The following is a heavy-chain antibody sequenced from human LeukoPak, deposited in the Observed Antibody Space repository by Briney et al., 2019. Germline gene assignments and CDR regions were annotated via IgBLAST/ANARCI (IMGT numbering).Heavy chain of an antibody. Sequence: SVKVSCKASGGTFISYAISWVRQAPGQGLEWMGGIIPIFGTANYAQKFQGRVTITADESTSTAYMELSSLRSEDTAVYYCARLSTGYSGYDAVYYGMDVWGQGTTVTVSS. CDR2: IIPIFGTA. J-gene: IGHJ6*02. CDR1: GGTFISYA. CDR3: ARLSTGYSGYDAVYYGMDV. D-gene: IGHD5-12*01. V-gene: IGHV1-69*13.